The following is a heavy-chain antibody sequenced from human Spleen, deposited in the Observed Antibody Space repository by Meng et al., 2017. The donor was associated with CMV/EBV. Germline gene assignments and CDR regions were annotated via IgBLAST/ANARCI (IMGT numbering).Heavy chain of an antibody. CDR3: ARCLYYFGSGSLGAFDI. Sequence: GESLKISCKCSGYNFPSHWIGWVRQMPGRGLEWMGIIHPSDSDTRYSPSFQGQVTISADKSISSAYLQWSSLKASDTAIYYCARCLYYFGSGSLGAFDIWDQGTLVTVSS. CDR2: IHPSDSDT. V-gene: IGHV5-51*01. CDR1: GYNFPSHW. J-gene: IGHJ3*02. D-gene: IGHD3-10*01.